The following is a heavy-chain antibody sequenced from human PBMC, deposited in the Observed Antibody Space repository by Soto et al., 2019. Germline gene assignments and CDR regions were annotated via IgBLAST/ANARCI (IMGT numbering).Heavy chain of an antibody. CDR3: ARDHCSSTSCYSP. CDR1: GFSFSSYS. J-gene: IGHJ4*02. CDR2: ISSSSSYI. V-gene: IGHV3-21*01. Sequence: GGSLRLSCAASGFSFSSYSMNWVRQAPGKGLEWVSSISSSSSYIYYADSVKGRFTISRDNAKNSLYLQMNSLRAEDTAVYYCARDHCSSTSCYSPWGQGTLVTVSS. D-gene: IGHD2-2*01.